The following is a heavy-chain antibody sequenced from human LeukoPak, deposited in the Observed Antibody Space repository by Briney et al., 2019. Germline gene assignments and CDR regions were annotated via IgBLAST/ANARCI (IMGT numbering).Heavy chain of an antibody. Sequence: GGSLRLSCAASGFTFSTYSMNWVRQAPGKGLEWVSSISSSSTYIYYADSVKGRFTISRDNAKNSLYLQMNSLRAEGMAVYYCARDPGVAYFAMDVWGQGTTVTVSS. CDR2: ISSSSTYI. CDR1: GFTFSTYS. J-gene: IGHJ6*02. D-gene: IGHD5-12*01. V-gene: IGHV3-21*01. CDR3: ARDPGVAYFAMDV.